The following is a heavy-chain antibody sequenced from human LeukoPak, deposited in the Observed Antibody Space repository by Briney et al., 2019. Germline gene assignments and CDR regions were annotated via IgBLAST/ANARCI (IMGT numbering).Heavy chain of an antibody. CDR1: GFTFSSYG. J-gene: IGHJ6*02. Sequence: PGGSLRLSCAASGFTFSSYGMHWVRQAPGKGLEWVAVIWYDGSNKYYADSVKGRFTISRDNSKNTLYLQMNSLRAEDTAVYYCARDPRTVTTGMDVWGQGTTVTVSS. CDR3: ARDPRTVTTGMDV. V-gene: IGHV3-33*01. D-gene: IGHD4-11*01. CDR2: IWYDGSNK.